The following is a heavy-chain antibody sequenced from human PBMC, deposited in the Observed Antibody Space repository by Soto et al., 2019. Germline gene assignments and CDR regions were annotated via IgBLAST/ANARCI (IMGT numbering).Heavy chain of an antibody. J-gene: IGHJ6*02. CDR3: AKVESQWLLTFYYGMDV. CDR2: ISGSGGST. D-gene: IGHD6-19*01. V-gene: IGHV3-23*01. CDR1: GFTFSSSA. Sequence: GSLRLSCAASGFTFSSSAMSWVRQAPGKGLGWVSAISGSGGSTYYADSVKGRFTISRDNSKNTLYLQMNSLRAEDTAVYYCAKVESQWLLTFYYGMDVWGQGTTVTVSS.